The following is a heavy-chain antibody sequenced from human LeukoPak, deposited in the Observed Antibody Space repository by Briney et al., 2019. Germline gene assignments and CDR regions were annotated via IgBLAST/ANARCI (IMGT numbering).Heavy chain of an antibody. D-gene: IGHD6-13*01. CDR2: ISHDGSDK. CDR1: GFNFNTYG. CDR3: ARDCASIAGAVYWYFDL. Sequence: LGGSLRLSCAASGFNFNTYGMNWVRQAPGTGLEWVAFISHDGSDKYYADSVKGRFTISRDNSKDTLYLQMNSLRPEDTAVYYCARDCASIAGAVYWYFDLWGRGTLVTVSS. V-gene: IGHV3-30-3*01. J-gene: IGHJ2*01.